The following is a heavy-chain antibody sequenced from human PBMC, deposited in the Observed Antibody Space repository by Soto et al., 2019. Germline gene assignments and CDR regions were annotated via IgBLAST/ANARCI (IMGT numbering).Heavy chain of an antibody. CDR1: GFTFSSYE. J-gene: IGHJ6*02. Sequence: EVQLVESGGGLVQPGGSLRLSCAASGFTFSSYEMNWVRQAPGKGLEWVSYISSSGSNIYYADSVKGRFTISRDNAKNSLYLQMNSLSAEDTAVYYCGRARGRYYYYGMDVWGQGTTVTVSS. CDR3: GRARGRYYYYGMDV. D-gene: IGHD1-1*01. V-gene: IGHV3-48*03. CDR2: ISSSGSNI.